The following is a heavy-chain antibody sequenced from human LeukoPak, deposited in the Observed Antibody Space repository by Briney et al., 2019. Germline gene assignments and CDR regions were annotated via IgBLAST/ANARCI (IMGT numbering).Heavy chain of an antibody. CDR1: AGAINTYF. D-gene: IGHD6-19*01. CDR3: ARGVTGGWYGDFQH. Sequence: PSGTLSLTCTVSAGAINTYFWSWIRQPPGKGLEWIGYMNYSGSTNYNPSLKRRATISVDTSKNQFSLKLSSVTAADTAVYYCARGVTGGWYGDFQHWGQGTLVTVSS. V-gene: IGHV4-59*01. J-gene: IGHJ1*01. CDR2: MNYSGST.